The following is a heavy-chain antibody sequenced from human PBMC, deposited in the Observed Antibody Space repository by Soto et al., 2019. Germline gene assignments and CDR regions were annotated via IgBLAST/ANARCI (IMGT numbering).Heavy chain of an antibody. CDR2: IYYIGST. CDR3: ATDSATSYFGMDV. V-gene: IGHV4-59*12. J-gene: IGHJ6*02. CDR1: GGSMSNYC. D-gene: IGHD1-26*01. Sequence: PSETLSLTSTVSGGSMSNYCWSWIRQPPGKGLEWIGYIYYIGSTNFNPSLKSRVTISVDTSKKQFTLKLTSVTAADTAVYYCATDSATSYFGMDVWGHGTAVTVSS.